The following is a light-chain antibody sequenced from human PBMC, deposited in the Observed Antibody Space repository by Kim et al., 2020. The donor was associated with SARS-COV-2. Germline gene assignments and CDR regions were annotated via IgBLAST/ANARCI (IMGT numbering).Light chain of an antibody. J-gene: IGKJ2*01. V-gene: IGKV3-20*01. Sequence: LSPVERATLSCRASQSVSSNYLAWYRQKPGQAPRLLIYGASNRATGIPDRFSGSGSGTDFTLTISRLEPEDFAVFYCQQYGSSPYTFGQGTKLEI. CDR3: QQYGSSPYT. CDR2: GAS. CDR1: QSVSSNY.